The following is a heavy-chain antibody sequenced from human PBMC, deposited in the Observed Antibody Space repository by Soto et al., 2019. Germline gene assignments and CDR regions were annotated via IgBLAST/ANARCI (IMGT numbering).Heavy chain of an antibody. D-gene: IGHD2-2*01. CDR2: FNAGNGNT. Sequence: QVQLVQSGAEVKKPGASVKVSCKASGFTFTSYAVHWVRQAPGQRLEWMGWFNAGNGNTKCSQKFQGRVTITRDTSASTAYMELSSLRSEDTAVYYCAREFQSLISTWREYFQPWGQGTLVTVSS. V-gene: IGHV1-3*01. J-gene: IGHJ1*01. CDR1: GFTFTSYA. CDR3: AREFQSLISTWREYFQP.